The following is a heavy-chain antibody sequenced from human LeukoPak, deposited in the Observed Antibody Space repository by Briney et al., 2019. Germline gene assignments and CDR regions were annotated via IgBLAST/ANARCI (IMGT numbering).Heavy chain of an antibody. CDR3: ARDGATAPSYFDY. V-gene: IGHV3-30*04. Sequence: GSLRLSCAASGFTFSSYAMHWVRQAPGKGLEWVAVISYDGSNKYYADSVKGRSTISRDNSKNTLYLQMNSLRAEDTAVYYCARDGATAPSYFDYWGQGTLVTVSS. D-gene: IGHD4-11*01. CDR1: GFTFSSYA. J-gene: IGHJ4*02. CDR2: ISYDGSNK.